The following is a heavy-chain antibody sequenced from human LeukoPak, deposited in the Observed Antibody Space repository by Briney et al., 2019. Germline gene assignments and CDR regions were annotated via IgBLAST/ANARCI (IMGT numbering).Heavy chain of an antibody. V-gene: IGHV3-7*01. CDR3: ARVGPPYYYYYMDV. J-gene: IGHJ6*03. Sequence: GGSLRLPCAASGFAFSASWMSWVRQAPGKGLEWVANIKQDGSEKYSADSVKGRFTVSRDNAKKLVYLQMNSLTVEDTAVYYCARVGPPYYYYYMDVWGEGTTVTVSS. CDR1: GFAFSASW. CDR2: IKQDGSEK.